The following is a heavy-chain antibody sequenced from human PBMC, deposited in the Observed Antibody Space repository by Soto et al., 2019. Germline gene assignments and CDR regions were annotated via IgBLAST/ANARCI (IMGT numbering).Heavy chain of an antibody. V-gene: IGHV3-74*01. D-gene: IGHD3-9*01. CDR1: GFTFSNYW. Sequence: GGSLRLSCVGSGFTFSNYWMHWVRQAPGKGLEWVSRVKSDGSSTSYADSVKGRFTISRDNAKNTLYLQMNSLRAEDTAVYYCAKDLRARAIYNWFDPWGQGTLVTVSS. CDR2: VKSDGSST. CDR3: AKDLRARAIYNWFDP. J-gene: IGHJ5*02.